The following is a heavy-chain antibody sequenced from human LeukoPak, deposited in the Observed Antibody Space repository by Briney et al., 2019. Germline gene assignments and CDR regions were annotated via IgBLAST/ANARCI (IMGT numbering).Heavy chain of an antibody. D-gene: IGHD1-26*01. J-gene: IGHJ4*02. CDR2: VYYTGRT. CDR1: GGSISSASSY. V-gene: IGHV4-39*01. Sequence: SETLSLTCTVSGGSISSASSYWGWLRQPPGKGLEGIGTVYYTGRTYNNPSLRSRVTISVDTSNNQFSLKVASVTAADTAVYFCASTHAGRYYTTFDSWGQGTLVAVSS. CDR3: ASTHAGRYYTTFDS.